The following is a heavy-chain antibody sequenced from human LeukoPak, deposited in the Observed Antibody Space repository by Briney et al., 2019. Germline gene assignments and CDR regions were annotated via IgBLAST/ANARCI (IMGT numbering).Heavy chain of an antibody. Sequence: SETLSLTCIVSGGSITSYYWSWIRQPPGKGLEWVGYIYYSGGTNYNPSLKSRVTISVDMSKNQFSLKLSSVTAADGAVYYCARVSFGLRSGTKEFDPWGQGTVVTVSS. CDR3: ARVSFGLRSGTKEFDP. J-gene: IGHJ5*02. CDR2: IYYSGGT. V-gene: IGHV4-59*01. D-gene: IGHD5-18*01. CDR1: GGSITSYY.